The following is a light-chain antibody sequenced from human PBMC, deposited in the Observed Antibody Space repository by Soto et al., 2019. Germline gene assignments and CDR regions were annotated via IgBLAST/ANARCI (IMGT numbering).Light chain of an antibody. CDR1: QSVSSTY. J-gene: IGKJ1*01. V-gene: IGKV3-20*01. CDR2: GAS. CDR3: QQYGSTPLS. Sequence: EVVLTQSPGTLSLSPGERATLSCRASQSVSSTYLAWYQQRPGQAPRLLIYGASTRATDIPDRISGSGSGTDFTLTVSRLEPEDFAVYYCQQYGSTPLSFGQGTKVEIK.